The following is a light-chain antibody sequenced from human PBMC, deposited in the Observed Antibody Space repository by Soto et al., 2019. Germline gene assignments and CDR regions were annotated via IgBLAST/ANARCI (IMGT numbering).Light chain of an antibody. J-gene: IGKJ1*01. Sequence: EIVLTQSPGTLSLSPGERATLSCRASQRVSSSYLAWYQQKPGQAPRLLIYGASSRATGIPDRFSGSGSGTDFTLTISRLEPEDFAVYYCLQYGGSPRTFGQGTKVEIK. V-gene: IGKV3-20*01. CDR2: GAS. CDR1: QRVSSSY. CDR3: LQYGGSPRT.